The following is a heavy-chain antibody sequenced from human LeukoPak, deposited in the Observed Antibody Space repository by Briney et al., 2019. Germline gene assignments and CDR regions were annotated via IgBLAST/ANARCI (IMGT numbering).Heavy chain of an antibody. CDR3: ARDQRGPSDY. CDR1: GFTFSSFS. V-gene: IGHV3-48*01. J-gene: IGHJ4*02. CDR2: ISSSSSTI. Sequence: GGSLRLSCAASGFTFSSFSMIWVRQAPGKGLEWVSFISSSSSTIYYADSVKGRFTISRDNAKNSLYLQMNSLRAEDTAVYYCARDQRGPSDYWGQGTLVTVSS. D-gene: IGHD3-16*01.